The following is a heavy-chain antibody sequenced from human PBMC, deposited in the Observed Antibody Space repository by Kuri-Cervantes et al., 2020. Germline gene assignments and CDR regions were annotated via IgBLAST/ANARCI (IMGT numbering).Heavy chain of an antibody. J-gene: IGHJ4*02. D-gene: IGHD2-8*01. Sequence: GSLRLSCTVSGGSISSGGYYWTWVRQPPGKGLEWIGEMNHSGSTNYNPSLKSRVTISVETSKNQFSLKLSSVTAADTAVYYRARERGWSHSFDYWGQGTLVTVSS. V-gene: IGHV4-39*07. CDR1: GGSISSGGYY. CDR2: MNHSGST. CDR3: ARERGWSHSFDY.